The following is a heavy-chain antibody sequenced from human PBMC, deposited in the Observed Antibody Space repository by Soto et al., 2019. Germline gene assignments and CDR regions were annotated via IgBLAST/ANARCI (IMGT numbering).Heavy chain of an antibody. CDR2: INHSGST. CDR1: GGSFSGYY. V-gene: IGHV4-34*01. J-gene: IGHJ4*02. CDR3: ARGRRSTSCYEY. Sequence: QVQLQQWGAGLLKPSETLSLTCAVYGGSFSGYYWSWIRQPPGKGLEWIGEINHSGSTNYNPSLKSRATISVDTSKNQFSLKLSSVTAADTAVYYCARGRRSTSCYEYWGQGTLVTVSS. D-gene: IGHD2-2*01.